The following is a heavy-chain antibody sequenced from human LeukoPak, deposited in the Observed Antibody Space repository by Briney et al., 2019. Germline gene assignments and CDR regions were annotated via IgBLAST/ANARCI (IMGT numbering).Heavy chain of an antibody. CDR1: GGSFSGYY. J-gene: IGHJ5*02. CDR3: ARSSRRRFFDP. CDR2: INHSGST. D-gene: IGHD3-10*01. Sequence: SETLSLTCAVYGGSFSGYYWSWIRQPPGKGLEWIGEINHSGSTNYNPSLKSRVTISVDTSKNQFSLKLSSVTAADTAVYYCARSSRRRFFDPWGQGTLVTVSS. V-gene: IGHV4-34*01.